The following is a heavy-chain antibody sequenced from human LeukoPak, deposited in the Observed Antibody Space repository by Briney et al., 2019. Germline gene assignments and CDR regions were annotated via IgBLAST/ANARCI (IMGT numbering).Heavy chain of an antibody. CDR2: INHSGST. V-gene: IGHV4-34*01. D-gene: IGHD1-7*01. CDR1: GGSFSGYY. J-gene: IGHJ4*02. Sequence: PSETLSLTCAVYGGSFSGYYWSWIRQPPGKGLEWIGEINHSGSTNYNPSLKSRVTMSVDTSKNQFSLKLSSVTAADTAVYYCAGEENYGRFGYWGQGTLVTVSS. CDR3: AGEENYGRFGY.